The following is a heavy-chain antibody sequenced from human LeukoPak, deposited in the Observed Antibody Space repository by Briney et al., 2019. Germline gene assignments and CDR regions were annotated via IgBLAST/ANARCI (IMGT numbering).Heavy chain of an antibody. J-gene: IGHJ5*02. D-gene: IGHD2-8*01. V-gene: IGHV1-2*02. CDR2: INPNSGGT. CDR3: ARGPIVLMVYAIPLDWFDP. CDR1: GYTFTGYY. Sequence: ASVKVSCKASGYTFTGYYMHWVRQAPGQGLEWMGWINPNSGGTNYAQKFQGRVTMTRDTSISTAYMELSRLRSDDTAVYYCARGPIVLMVYAIPLDWFDPWGQGTLVTVSS.